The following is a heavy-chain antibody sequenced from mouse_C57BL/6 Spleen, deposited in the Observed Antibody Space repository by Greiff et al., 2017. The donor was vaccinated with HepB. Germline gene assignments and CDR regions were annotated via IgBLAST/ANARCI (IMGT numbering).Heavy chain of an antibody. CDR3: ARDRGYGSPFDY. CDR2: INPGSGGT. Sequence: QVHVKQSGAELVRPGTSVKVSCKASGYAFTNYLIEWVKQRPGQGLEWIGVINPGSGGTNYNEKFKGKATLTADKSSSTAYMQLSSLTSEDSAVYFCARDRGYGSPFDYWGQGTTLTVSS. V-gene: IGHV1-54*01. CDR1: GYAFTNYL. J-gene: IGHJ2*01. D-gene: IGHD1-1*01.